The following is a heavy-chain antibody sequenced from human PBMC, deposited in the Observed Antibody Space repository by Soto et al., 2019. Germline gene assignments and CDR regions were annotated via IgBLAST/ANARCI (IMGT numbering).Heavy chain of an antibody. V-gene: IGHV1-18*01. Sequence: ASVKVSCKASGYTFTKYGISWVRQAPGRGLEWMGLISGYNANTEYPQKLKGRVTRTTGTSTSTAYMELRSLRSEDTAVYYSARNRYCSGGRCQSVGAFDFGGQGRMVTV. J-gene: IGHJ3*01. CDR1: GYTFTKYG. CDR2: ISGYNANT. D-gene: IGHD2-15*01. CDR3: ARNRYCSGGRCQSVGAFDF.